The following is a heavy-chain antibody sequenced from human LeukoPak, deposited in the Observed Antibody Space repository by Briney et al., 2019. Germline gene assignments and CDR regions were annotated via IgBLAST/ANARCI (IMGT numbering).Heavy chain of an antibody. CDR1: GFTFSSYG. J-gene: IGHJ6*02. D-gene: IGHD2-21*02. V-gene: IGHV3-23*01. CDR2: ISGGGGST. CDR3: AKVRDNYYYYGMDV. Sequence: AGGSLRLSCAASGFTFSSYGMSWVRQAPGKGLEWVSAISGGGGSTYYADSVKGRFTISRDNSKNTLYLQMFTLRAEDTAVYYCAKVRDNYYYYGMDVRGQGTTVTVSS.